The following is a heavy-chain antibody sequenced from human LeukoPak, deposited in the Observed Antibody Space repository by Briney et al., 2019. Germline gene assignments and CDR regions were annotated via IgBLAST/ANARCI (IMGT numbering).Heavy chain of an antibody. Sequence: PGGSLRLSCAPSGFTFSSYAMSWVRPAPGKGLEWVSAISGSGGSTYYADSVKGRFTISRDNSKNTLYLQMNSLRAEDTAVYYCAKDPMAARLLWYFDLWGRGTLVTVSS. D-gene: IGHD6-6*01. V-gene: IGHV3-23*01. J-gene: IGHJ2*01. CDR2: ISGSGGST. CDR3: AKDPMAARLLWYFDL. CDR1: GFTFSSYA.